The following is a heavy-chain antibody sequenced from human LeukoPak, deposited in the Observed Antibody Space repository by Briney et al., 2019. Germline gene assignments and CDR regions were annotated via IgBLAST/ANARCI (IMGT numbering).Heavy chain of an antibody. CDR3: ARDLAARTWNYYYGMDV. CDR1: GFTVSSNY. D-gene: IGHD6-13*01. CDR2: IYSGGST. J-gene: IGHJ6*02. V-gene: IGHV3-53*01. Sequence: GGSLRLSCAASGFTVSSNYMSWVRQAPGKGLEWVSVIYSGGSTYYADSVKGRSTISRDNSKNTLYLQMNSLRAEDTAVYYCARDLAARTWNYYYGMDVWGQGTTVTVSS.